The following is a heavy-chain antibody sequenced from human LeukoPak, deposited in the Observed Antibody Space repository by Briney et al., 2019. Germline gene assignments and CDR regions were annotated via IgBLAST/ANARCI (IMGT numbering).Heavy chain of an antibody. CDR1: GDSVSSNSAA. Sequence: SQTLSLTCAISGDSVSSNSAAWNWIRGSPSRGLVWLGRTYYRSKWYNDYAVSVKSRITINPDTSKNQFSLQLNSVTPEDTAVYYCARDALTYYYDSSGYKGPDYYYYYGMDVWGQGTTVTVSS. D-gene: IGHD3-22*01. CDR3: ARDALTYYYDSSGYKGPDYYYYYGMDV. CDR2: TYYRSKWYN. V-gene: IGHV6-1*01. J-gene: IGHJ6*02.